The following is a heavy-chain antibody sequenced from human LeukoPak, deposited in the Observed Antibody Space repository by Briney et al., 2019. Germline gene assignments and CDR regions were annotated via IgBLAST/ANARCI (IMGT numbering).Heavy chain of an antibody. CDR2: IYYSGSA. CDR1: GSSVNSGTYY. V-gene: IGHV4-39*07. CDR3: ATGTIFGVVIYFDY. D-gene: IGHD3-3*01. Sequence: SETLSLTCTVSGSSVNSGTYYWGWIRQPPGKGLEWIGDIYYSGSAYYNPSLKSRVTMSVDTSKNQFSLKLSSVTAADTAVYYCATGTIFGVVIYFDYWGQGTLVTVSS. J-gene: IGHJ4*02.